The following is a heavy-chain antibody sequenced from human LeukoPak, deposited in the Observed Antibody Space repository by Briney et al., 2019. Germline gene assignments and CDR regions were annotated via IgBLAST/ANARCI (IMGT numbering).Heavy chain of an antibody. V-gene: IGHV3-23*01. CDR2: ISGSGGST. J-gene: IGHJ4*02. CDR1: GFTFITYA. CDR3: AKARDYYDSSGYPRLFDY. D-gene: IGHD3-22*01. Sequence: QAGGSLRLSCAASGFTFITYAMSWVRQAPGKGLEWVSAISGSGGSTYYADSVKGRFTISRDNSKNTLYLQMNSLRAEDTAVYYCAKARDYYDSSGYPRLFDYWGQGTLVTVSS.